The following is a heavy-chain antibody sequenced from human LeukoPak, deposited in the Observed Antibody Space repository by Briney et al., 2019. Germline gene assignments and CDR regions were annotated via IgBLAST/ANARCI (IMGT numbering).Heavy chain of an antibody. V-gene: IGHV4-59*01. Sequence: SETLSLTCTASDGSINSDFWTWIRQPPGKGLEWIGYIRYSGRTSYNPSLKSRVTISMDTPKNLFSLKLRSVTTADTAIYYCARIPDVSGWPFDYWGQGTLVTVSS. J-gene: IGHJ4*02. CDR2: IRYSGRT. CDR3: ARIPDVSGWPFDY. CDR1: DGSINSDF. D-gene: IGHD6-19*01.